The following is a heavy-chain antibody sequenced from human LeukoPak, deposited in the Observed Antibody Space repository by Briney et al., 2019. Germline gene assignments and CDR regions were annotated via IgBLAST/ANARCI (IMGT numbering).Heavy chain of an antibody. D-gene: IGHD4-23*01. J-gene: IGHJ5*02. Sequence: ESGPTLVKPTQTLTLTCTFSGFSLSTSGVGVGWIRQPPGKALEWLALVYWDDDKRYSPSLKSRLTITKDTSKNQVVLTMTNMDPVDTATYYCVQNTLTATVVTPGWFDPWGQGTLVTVSS. V-gene: IGHV2-5*02. CDR1: GFSLSTSGVG. CDR2: VYWDDDK. CDR3: VQNTLTATVVTPGWFDP.